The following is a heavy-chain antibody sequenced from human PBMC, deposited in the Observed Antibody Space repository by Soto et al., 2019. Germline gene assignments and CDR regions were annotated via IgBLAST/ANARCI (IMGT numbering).Heavy chain of an antibody. CDR3: AREAREGRGDGYFVFVY. Sequence: QVQLVQSGAEVKKPGASVKVSCKASGYTFTSYAMHWVRQAPGQRLEWMGWINAGNGNTKYSQKFQGRVTITRDTSASTAYMELSSLRYEDTAVYYCAREAREGRGDGYFVFVYWGQGTLVTVSS. CDR1: GYTFTSYA. CDR2: INAGNGNT. J-gene: IGHJ4*02. D-gene: IGHD5-12*01. V-gene: IGHV1-3*01.